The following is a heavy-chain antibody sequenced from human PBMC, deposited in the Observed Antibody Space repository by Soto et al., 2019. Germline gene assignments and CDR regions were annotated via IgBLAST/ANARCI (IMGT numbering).Heavy chain of an antibody. CDR2: ISYDGSNK. CDR1: GFTFSGHA. Sequence: QVQLVESGGGVVQPGRSLRLPCAASGFTFSGHAMHWVRQAPGKGLEWVAVISYDGSNKHYADSAKGRFTISRDNSKNTLFLQMNSLRAEDTAVYYCARDLGVLDYGMDVWGQGTTVTVSS. V-gene: IGHV3-30-3*01. CDR3: ARDLGVLDYGMDV. J-gene: IGHJ6*02. D-gene: IGHD3-16*01.